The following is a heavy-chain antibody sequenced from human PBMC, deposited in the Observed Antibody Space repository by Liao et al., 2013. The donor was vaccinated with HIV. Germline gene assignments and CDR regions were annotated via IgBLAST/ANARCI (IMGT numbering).Heavy chain of an antibody. V-gene: IGHV4-34*02. J-gene: IGHJ4*02. Sequence: QAQLEQWGTGLVKPSETLSLTCAVYGGSFAGYYWTWIRQVPGKGLEWIGEIKQGGSSSHNPSLKTRVAMAMDTSKNQFSLKLKSVTTADTAVYFCARRSPAAYYFDFWGQGALVTVSS. CDR2: IKQGGSS. CDR3: ARRSPAAYYFDF. CDR1: GGSFAGYY.